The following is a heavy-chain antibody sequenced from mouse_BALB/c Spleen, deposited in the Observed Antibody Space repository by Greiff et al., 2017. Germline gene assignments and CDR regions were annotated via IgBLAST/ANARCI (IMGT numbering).Heavy chain of an antibody. V-gene: IGHV1S126*01. J-gene: IGHJ4*01. CDR3: ARWKAYAMDY. CDR2: IDPSDSET. CDR1: GYSFTSYW. Sequence: QVQLKQSGPQLVRPGASVKISCKASGYSFTSYWMHWVKQRPGQGLEWIGMIDPSDSETRLNQKFKDKATLTVDKSSSTAYMQLSSPTSEDSAVYYCARWKAYAMDYWGQGTSVTVSS.